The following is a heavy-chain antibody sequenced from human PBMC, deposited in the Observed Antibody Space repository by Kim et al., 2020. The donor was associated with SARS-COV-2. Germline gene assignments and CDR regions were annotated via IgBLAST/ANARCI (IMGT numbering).Heavy chain of an antibody. CDR2: ISSNGGST. CDR1: GFTFSSYA. CDR3: ARDLRNDYYDSSGYLGPLDY. V-gene: IGHV3-64*01. Sequence: GGSLRLSCAASGFTFSSYAMHWVRQAPGKGLEYVSAISSNGGSTYYANSVKGRFTISRDNSKNTLYLQMGSLRAEGMAVYYCARDLRNDYYDSSGYLGPLDYWGQGTLVTVSS. D-gene: IGHD3-22*01. J-gene: IGHJ4*02.